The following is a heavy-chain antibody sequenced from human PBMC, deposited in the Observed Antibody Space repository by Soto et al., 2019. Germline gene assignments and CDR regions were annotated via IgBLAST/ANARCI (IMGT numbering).Heavy chain of an antibody. CDR1: GGPFSCYY. D-gene: IGHD3-22*01. J-gene: IGHJ6*02. CDR3: AREEVPQWFTKGYNGMDV. CDR2: VNAGGGT. Sequence: SETLSLTCEVSGGPFSCYYWNWIRQSPGKGLEWIGQVNAGGGTNYNPSLKSRVTISEDASKNQSFLKLRSVTAADTAVYYCAREEVPQWFTKGYNGMDVWGQGTTVTVSS. V-gene: IGHV4-34*01.